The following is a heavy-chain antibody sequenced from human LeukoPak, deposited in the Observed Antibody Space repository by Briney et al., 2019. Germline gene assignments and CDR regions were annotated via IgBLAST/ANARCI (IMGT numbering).Heavy chain of an antibody. CDR1: GFTFSSYE. D-gene: IGHD4-17*01. CDR3: ARRLIGSYGDYWFDP. V-gene: IGHV3-48*03. CDR2: ISSSGSTI. Sequence: PGGSLRLSCAASGFTFSSYEMNWVRQAPGKGLEWVSYISSSGSTIYYADSVKGRFTISRDNAKNSLYLQMNSLRAEDTAVYYCARRLIGSYGDYWFDPWGQGTLVTVSS. J-gene: IGHJ5*02.